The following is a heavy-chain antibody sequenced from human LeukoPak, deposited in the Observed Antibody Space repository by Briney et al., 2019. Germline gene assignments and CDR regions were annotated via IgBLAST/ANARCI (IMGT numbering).Heavy chain of an antibody. CDR2: INDRGRT. V-gene: IGHV4-34*01. Sequence: SETLSLTCAVHGGSFSGYHWNWIRQSPEKGLEWIGEINDRGRTNYNPSLKSRVTLSVDTSRKQFSLRWSAVTAADTAIYYCARDPTTVVTLPYYFDFWGQGTLVTVSS. D-gene: IGHD4-23*01. J-gene: IGHJ4*02. CDR3: ARDPTTVVTLPYYFDF. CDR1: GGSFSGYH.